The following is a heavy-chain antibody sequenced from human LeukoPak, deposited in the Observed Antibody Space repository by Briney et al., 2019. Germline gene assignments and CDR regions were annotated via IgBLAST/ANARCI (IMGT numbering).Heavy chain of an antibody. J-gene: IGHJ6*02. D-gene: IGHD6-13*01. CDR1: GYTFTSYD. CDR2: MNTKSGNT. Sequence: GSVTVSCRASGYTFTSYDINWVRQAAGQGLEGMGWMNTKSGNTRYAQKFQGRVTMTTYTSISTAYMELSSLRSEDTAVYYCARGITEQQLAYYYYYGMDVWGQGTTVTVSS. V-gene: IGHV1-8*01. CDR3: ARGITEQQLAYYYYYGMDV.